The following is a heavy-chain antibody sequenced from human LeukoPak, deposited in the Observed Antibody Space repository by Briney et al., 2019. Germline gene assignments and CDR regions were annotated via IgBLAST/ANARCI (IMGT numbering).Heavy chain of an antibody. D-gene: IGHD4-17*01. J-gene: IGHJ4*02. CDR3: TRDAVTTGFDS. Sequence: GESLRISCKGSGYSFTSYWINWVRQMPGKGLEWMGRIVPSDSYTNYSPSFQGHVTISADKSINTASLQWSSLKASDTAMYYCTRDAVTTGFDSWGQGTLVTVSS. CDR1: GYSFTSYW. CDR2: IVPSDSYT. V-gene: IGHV5-10-1*01.